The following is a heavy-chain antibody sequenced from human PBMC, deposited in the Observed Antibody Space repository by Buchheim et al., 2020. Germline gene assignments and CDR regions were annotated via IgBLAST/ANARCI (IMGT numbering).Heavy chain of an antibody. CDR3: ARGVGYYDILTGYYLYYFDY. CDR2: INPNSGGT. Sequence: QVQLVQSGAEVKKPGASVKVSCKAFGYTFTGSYMHWVRQAPGQGLEWMGWINPNSGGTNFAQKFQGWVTMTRDPSISTAFMELSRLRSDDTAVYYCARGVGYYDILTGYYLYYFDYWGQGTL. J-gene: IGHJ4*02. CDR1: GYTFTGSY. V-gene: IGHV1-2*04. D-gene: IGHD3-9*01.